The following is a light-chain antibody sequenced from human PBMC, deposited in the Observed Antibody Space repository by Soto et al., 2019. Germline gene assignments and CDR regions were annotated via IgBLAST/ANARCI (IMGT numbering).Light chain of an antibody. CDR2: SAS. V-gene: IGKV1-12*01. Sequence: IQMTQSPSSLSASIGDRVTITCRASQGIGVRLAWFQQKPGKAPQYLIQSASILQSGVPSRFSGRGSGTEFILTINSLQPEDVAIYYCLQVNSFPRTFGQGTKVEIK. CDR1: QGIGVR. CDR3: LQVNSFPRT. J-gene: IGKJ1*01.